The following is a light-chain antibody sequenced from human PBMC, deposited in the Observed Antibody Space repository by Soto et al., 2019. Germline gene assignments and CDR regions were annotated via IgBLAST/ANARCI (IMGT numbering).Light chain of an antibody. J-gene: IGKJ1*01. Sequence: DIQMTQSPSTLSASVGDRVTITCRASQSISSWLAWYQQKPGKAPKLLIYKASSLESGVPSRFSGSGSGTEFTLTISDVQPEDFAVYYCHQRQSWPRTFGQGTKVDI. CDR3: HQRQSWPRT. V-gene: IGKV1-5*03. CDR2: KAS. CDR1: QSISSW.